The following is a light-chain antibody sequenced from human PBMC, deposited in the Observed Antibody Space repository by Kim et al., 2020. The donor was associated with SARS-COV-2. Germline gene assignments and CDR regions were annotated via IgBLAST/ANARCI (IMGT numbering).Light chain of an antibody. V-gene: IGLV1-44*01. CDR1: SSNIGRNT. CDR3: AAWDDSLNGPV. CDR2: SDN. J-gene: IGLJ2*01. Sequence: QRVTISCSGSSSNIGRNTVNWYQQLPGTAPKLIIYSDNRWPSGVPDRFSGSKSGTSASLAISGLQSEDEADYYCAAWDDSLNGPVFGGGTQLTVL.